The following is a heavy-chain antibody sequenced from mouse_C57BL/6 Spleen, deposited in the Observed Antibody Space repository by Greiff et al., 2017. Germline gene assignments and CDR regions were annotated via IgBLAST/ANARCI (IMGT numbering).Heavy chain of an antibody. J-gene: IGHJ2*01. CDR1: GYAFSSSW. CDR2: IYPGDGDT. Sequence: QVQLQQSGPELVKPGASVKISCKASGYAFSSSWMNWVKQRPGKGLEWIGRIYPGDGDTNYNGKFKGKATLTADKSSSTAYMQLSSLTSEDSAVYFCAREGYFDYWCQGTTLTVSS. CDR3: AREGYFDY. V-gene: IGHV1-82*01.